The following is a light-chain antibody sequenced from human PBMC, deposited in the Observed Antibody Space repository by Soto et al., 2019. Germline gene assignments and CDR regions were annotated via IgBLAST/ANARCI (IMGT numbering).Light chain of an antibody. J-gene: IGLJ1*01. Sequence: SALTQPPSVSAAPGQKVTISCTGSTSNVGKNYVSWYQHLPGTAPKLLIYDNTKRHSGIPDRFSGSKSGTSATLGITGLQTGDEADYYCGTWDGSLSAGIFGTGTKVTVL. V-gene: IGLV1-51*01. CDR3: GTWDGSLSAGI. CDR1: TSNVGKNY. CDR2: DNT.